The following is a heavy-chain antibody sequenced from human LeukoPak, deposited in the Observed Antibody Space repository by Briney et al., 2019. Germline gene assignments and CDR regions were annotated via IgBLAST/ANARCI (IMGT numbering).Heavy chain of an antibody. Sequence: GGSLRLPCAASGFTFSSYEMNWVRQAPGKGLEWVSYISSSGSTIYYADSVKGRFTISRDNAKNSLYLQMNSLRAEDTAVYYCAELGITMIGGVWGKGTAVTISS. D-gene: IGHD3-10*02. J-gene: IGHJ6*04. CDR2: ISSSGSTI. CDR1: GFTFSSYE. V-gene: IGHV3-48*03. CDR3: AELGITMIGGV.